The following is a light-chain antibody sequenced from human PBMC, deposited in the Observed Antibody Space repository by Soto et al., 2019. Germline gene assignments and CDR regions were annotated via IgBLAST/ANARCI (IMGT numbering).Light chain of an antibody. CDR2: AAS. V-gene: IGKV1-39*01. J-gene: IGKJ1*01. CDR1: QSISSY. Sequence: DIQMTQSPSSLSASVGDRVTITCRASQSISSYLNWYQKKPGKDPKILIYAASSLQSGVPSRFSGSGSGTDFNLTISSLQTEDFATYECQQRYSTTRTFGQGTKVDIK. CDR3: QQRYSTTRT.